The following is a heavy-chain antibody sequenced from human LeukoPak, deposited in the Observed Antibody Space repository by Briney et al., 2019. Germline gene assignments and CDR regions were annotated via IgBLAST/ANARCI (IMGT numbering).Heavy chain of an antibody. CDR3: AREIGGLARGYFDY. V-gene: IGHV3-66*01. J-gene: IGHJ4*02. D-gene: IGHD3-10*01. Sequence: GGSLRLSCAASGFTVSSNYMSWVRQAPGKGLEWVSVIYSGGSTYYADSVKGRFTISRDNSKNTQYLQMNSLRAEDTAVYYCAREIGGLARGYFDYWGQGTLVTVSS. CDR1: GFTVSSNY. CDR2: IYSGGST.